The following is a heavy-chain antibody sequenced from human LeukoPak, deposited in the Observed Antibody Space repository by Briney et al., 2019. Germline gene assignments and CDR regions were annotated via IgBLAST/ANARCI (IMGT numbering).Heavy chain of an antibody. V-gene: IGHV1-2*02. J-gene: IGHJ4*02. Sequence: ASVKVSCKASGYTFTSYGISWVRQAPGQGLEWMGWINPNSGGTNYAQKFQGRVTMTRDTSISTAYMELSRLRSDDTAVYYCARGGCTNGVCPIDYWGQGTLVTVSS. CDR2: INPNSGGT. CDR1: GYTFTSYG. D-gene: IGHD2-8*01. CDR3: ARGGCTNGVCPIDY.